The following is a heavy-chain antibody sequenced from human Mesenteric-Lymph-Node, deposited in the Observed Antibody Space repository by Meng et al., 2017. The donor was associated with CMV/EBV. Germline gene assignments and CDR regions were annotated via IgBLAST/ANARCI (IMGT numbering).Heavy chain of an antibody. CDR2: IYYSGST. V-gene: IGHV4-30-4*08. Sequence: SETLSLTCTVSGGSISSGDYYWSWIRQSPGKGLEWIGYIYYSGSTYYNPSLKSRVTISVDTSKNQFSLKLSSVTAADTAVYYCARGRKITIFGVVIPIPVMDPWGQGTLVTVSS. CDR3: ARGRKITIFGVVIPIPVMDP. J-gene: IGHJ5*02. D-gene: IGHD3-3*01. CDR1: GGSISSGDYY.